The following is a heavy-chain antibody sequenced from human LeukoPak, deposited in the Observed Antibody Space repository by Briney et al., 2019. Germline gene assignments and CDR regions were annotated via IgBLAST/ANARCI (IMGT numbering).Heavy chain of an antibody. CDR2: IHPSGGST. Sequence: ASVKVSCKASGYTFTSYYMHWVRQPPAQGLERMGIIHPSGGSTSNAQTFQGRVTMMRDTSTSTVYMELSSLRSEDTAVYYCARAYDSSGYYYPIEYFQHWGQGTLVTVSS. J-gene: IGHJ1*01. D-gene: IGHD3-22*01. CDR3: ARAYDSSGYYYPIEYFQH. V-gene: IGHV1-46*01. CDR1: GYTFTSYY.